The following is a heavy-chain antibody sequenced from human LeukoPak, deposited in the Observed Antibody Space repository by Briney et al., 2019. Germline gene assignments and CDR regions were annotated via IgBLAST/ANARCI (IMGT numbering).Heavy chain of an antibody. J-gene: IGHJ2*01. Sequence: SETLSLTCTVSGGSISSYYWSWIRQPAGKGLEWIGRIHTSGSTNYNPSLKSLVTMSVDTSKNQFSLKPSSVTAADTAVYYCARGSMSGYWYFDLWGRGTLVTVSS. CDR2: IHTSGST. CDR3: ARGSMSGYWYFDL. CDR1: GGSISSYY. D-gene: IGHD3-10*02. V-gene: IGHV4-4*07.